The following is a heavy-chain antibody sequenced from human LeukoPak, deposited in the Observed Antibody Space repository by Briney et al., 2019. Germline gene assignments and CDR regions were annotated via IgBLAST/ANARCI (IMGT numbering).Heavy chain of an antibody. CDR3: ARDPGRMVRGVIR. D-gene: IGHD3-10*01. J-gene: IGHJ4*02. Sequence: TGGSLRLSCAASGFTFSSYAMHWVRQAPGKGLEWVAVISYDGSNKYYADSVKGRFTISRDNSKNTLYLQMNSLRAEDTAVYYCARDPGRMVRGVIRWGQGTLVTVSS. CDR1: GFTFSSYA. V-gene: IGHV3-30-3*01. CDR2: ISYDGSNK.